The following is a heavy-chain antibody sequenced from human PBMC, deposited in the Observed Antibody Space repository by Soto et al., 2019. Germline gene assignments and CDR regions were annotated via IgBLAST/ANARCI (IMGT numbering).Heavy chain of an antibody. Sequence: GGSVRLSCXVSGFAFRSHAMQWVRQAPGKGLEWVAVISSDGATKYVADSLKGRFTISRDNFESTMSLQMNNLRPEDTALYYCARSSVHIAAAGRLDLWGPGTLVTVSS. D-gene: IGHD6-13*01. CDR1: GFAFRSHA. CDR3: ARSSVHIAAAGRLDL. CDR2: ISSDGATK. J-gene: IGHJ5*02. V-gene: IGHV3-30*14.